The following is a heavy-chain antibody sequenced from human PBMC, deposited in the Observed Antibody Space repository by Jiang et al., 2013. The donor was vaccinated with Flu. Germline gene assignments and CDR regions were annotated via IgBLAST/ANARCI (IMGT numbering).Heavy chain of an antibody. V-gene: IGHV5-51*01. D-gene: IGHD3-16*02. CDR2: IYPGDSDT. J-gene: IGHJ4*02. Sequence: GWVRQMPGKGLEWMGIIYPGDSDTRYSPSFQGQVTISADKSISTAYLQWSSLKASDTAMYYCARLLMITFGGVIAPFDYWGQGTLVTVSS. CDR3: ARLLMITFGGVIAPFDY.